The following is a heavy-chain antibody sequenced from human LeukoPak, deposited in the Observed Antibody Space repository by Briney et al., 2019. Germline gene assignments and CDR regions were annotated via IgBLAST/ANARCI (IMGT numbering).Heavy chain of an antibody. CDR3: ARNKNWGDAGYYYYMDV. Sequence: MSSETLSLTCTVSGDSISIGSYYWSWLRQPAGKGLEWIGHMNTTGSTKYNPSLKSRVTISVDTSKNQFSLKLTSVTAADTAVYYCARNKNWGDAGYYYYMDVWGKGTTVTVPS. CDR1: GDSISIGSYY. CDR2: MNTTGST. D-gene: IGHD3-3*01. J-gene: IGHJ6*03. V-gene: IGHV4-61*09.